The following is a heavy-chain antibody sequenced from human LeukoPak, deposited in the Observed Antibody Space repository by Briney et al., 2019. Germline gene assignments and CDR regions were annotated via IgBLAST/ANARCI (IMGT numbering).Heavy chain of an antibody. CDR2: ISSSSSYI. J-gene: IGHJ4*02. Sequence: GGSLRLSCAASGFTFSSYSMNWVRQAPGKGLEWVSSISSSSSYIYYADSVKGRFTISRDNAKNSLYLQMNSLRAEDTAVYYCARELGGYSYGYDYWGQGTLVTVSS. CDR3: ARELGGYSYGYDY. V-gene: IGHV3-21*01. D-gene: IGHD5-18*01. CDR1: GFTFSSYS.